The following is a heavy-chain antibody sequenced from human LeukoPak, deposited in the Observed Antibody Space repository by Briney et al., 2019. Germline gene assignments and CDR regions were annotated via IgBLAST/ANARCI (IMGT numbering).Heavy chain of an antibody. V-gene: IGHV3-64*01. CDR1: GFTFNTYG. CDR3: ARGAQLTDF. CDR2: IGPDGATT. J-gene: IGHJ4*02. Sequence: GGSLRLSCAASGFTFNTYGMHWVRQAPGKGLEYVSGIGPDGATTYYANSVKGRFTISRDNSKSMLFLQMGSLAADDMAVYYCARGAQLTDFRGQGTLVTVSS. D-gene: IGHD6-13*01.